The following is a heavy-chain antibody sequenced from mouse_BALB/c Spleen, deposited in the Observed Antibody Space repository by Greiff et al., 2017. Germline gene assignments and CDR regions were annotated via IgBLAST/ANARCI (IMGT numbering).Heavy chain of an antibody. V-gene: IGHV14-3*02. D-gene: IGHD1-1*01. CDR3: ARRNGSRRYFDV. CDR2: IDPANGNT. CDR1: GFNIKDTY. J-gene: IGHJ1*01. Sequence: VQLQQSGAELVKPGASVKLSCTASGFNIKDTYMHWVKQRPEQGLEWIGRIDPANGNTKYDPKFQGKATITADTSSNTAYLQLSSLTSEDTAVYYGARRNGSRRYFDVWGAGTTVTVSS.